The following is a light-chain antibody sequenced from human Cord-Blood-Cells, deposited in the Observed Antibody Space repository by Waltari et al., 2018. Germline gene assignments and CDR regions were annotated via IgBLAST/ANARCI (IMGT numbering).Light chain of an antibody. Sequence: EIVLTQSPGTLSLSPGERATLSCRASQSVSSSYLAWDQQKPGQAPSLLISCASSRATGIPDRFSGSGSGTDFTLTISRLEPEDFAVYYCQQYGSSFGPGTKVDIK. CDR1: QSVSSSY. V-gene: IGKV3-20*01. CDR2: CAS. CDR3: QQYGSS. J-gene: IGKJ3*01.